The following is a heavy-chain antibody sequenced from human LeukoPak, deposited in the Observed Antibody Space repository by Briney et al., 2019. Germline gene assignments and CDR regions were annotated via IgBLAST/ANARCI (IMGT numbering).Heavy chain of an antibody. CDR1: GFTFSSYP. CDR2: ITSDGGST. D-gene: IGHD3-9*01. J-gene: IGHJ4*02. CDR3: ARGEGGRYAY. V-gene: IGHV3-64*01. Sequence: GGSLRLSCAASGFTFSSYPMHWVRQAPGKGLEYVSAITSDGGSTYYANSVKGRFTISRDNSNNTLYLQMGSLTTEDMAVYYCARGEGGRYAYWGQGTLVTVSS.